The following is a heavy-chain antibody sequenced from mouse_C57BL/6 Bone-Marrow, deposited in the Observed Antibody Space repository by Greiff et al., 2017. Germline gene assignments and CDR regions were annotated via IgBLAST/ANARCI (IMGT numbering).Heavy chain of an antibody. CDR2: INPNNGGT. Sequence: EVQLQQSGPELVKPGASVKISCKASGYTFTDYYMNWVKQSHGKSLEWIGDINPNNGGTSYNQKFKGKATLTVDKSSSTAYMELRSLTSEDSAVYYCVRYDYDDAMDYWGQGTSVTVSS. D-gene: IGHD2-4*01. CDR1: GYTFTDYY. V-gene: IGHV1-26*01. CDR3: VRYDYDDAMDY. J-gene: IGHJ4*01.